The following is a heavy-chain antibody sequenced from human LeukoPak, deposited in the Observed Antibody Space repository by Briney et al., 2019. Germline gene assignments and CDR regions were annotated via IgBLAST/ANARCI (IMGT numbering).Heavy chain of an antibody. D-gene: IGHD5-24*01. J-gene: IGHJ4*02. CDR3: ARILGDGYNYPVDY. CDR2: IDWDDDK. Sequence: SGPTLVNPTQTLTLTCTFSGFSLSTSGMCVSWIRQPPGKALEWLARIDWDDDKYYSTSLKTRLTISKDTSKNQVVLTMTNMDPVDTATYYCARILGDGYNYPVDYWGQGTLVTVSS. CDR1: GFSLSTSGMC. V-gene: IGHV2-70*11.